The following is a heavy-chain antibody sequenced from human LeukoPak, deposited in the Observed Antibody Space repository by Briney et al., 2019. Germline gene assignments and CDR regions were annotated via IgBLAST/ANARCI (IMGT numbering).Heavy chain of an antibody. CDR1: GYTFTSYG. J-gene: IGHJ5*02. D-gene: IGHD4-17*01. V-gene: IGHV7-4-1*02. CDR3: ARGVLGDYGRLTGFDP. Sequence: ASVKVSCKASGYTFTSYGISWVRQAPGQGLEWMGWINTNTGNPTYAQGFTGRFVFSLDTSVSTAYLQISSLKADDTAVYYCARGVLGDYGRLTGFDPWGQGTLVIVSS. CDR2: INTNTGNP.